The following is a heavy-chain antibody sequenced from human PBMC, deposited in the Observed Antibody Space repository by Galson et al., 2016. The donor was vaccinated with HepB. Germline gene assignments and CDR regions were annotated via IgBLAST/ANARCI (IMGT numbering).Heavy chain of an antibody. V-gene: IGHV3-33*01. CDR1: GFTFSRNG. CDR3: ARDSFTIFGVTPNWFDP. Sequence: SLRLSCAASGFTFSRNGMHWVRQAPGKGLEWVAVILYDGSKKYYADSVKGRFTISRDNSKNTLYLQMNSLRAEDTAVYYCARDSFTIFGVTPNWFDPWGQGTLVTVSS. J-gene: IGHJ5*02. CDR2: ILYDGSKK. D-gene: IGHD3-3*01.